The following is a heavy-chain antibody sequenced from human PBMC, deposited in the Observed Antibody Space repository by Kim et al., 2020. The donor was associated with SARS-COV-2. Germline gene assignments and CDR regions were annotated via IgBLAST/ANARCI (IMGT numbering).Heavy chain of an antibody. CDR3: ARGLARGSGSYYNLDY. D-gene: IGHD3-10*01. J-gene: IGHJ4*02. Sequence: KFQGRVTITRETSASTAYMELSSLRSEDTAVYYCARGLARGSGSYYNLDYWGQGTLVTVSS. V-gene: IGHV1-3*01.